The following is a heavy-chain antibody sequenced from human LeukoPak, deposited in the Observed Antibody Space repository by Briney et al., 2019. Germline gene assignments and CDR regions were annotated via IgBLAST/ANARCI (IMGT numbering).Heavy chain of an antibody. CDR3: ARDFRASVVGEFDY. Sequence: PGNSLRLSCAASGFTFSSYAMHWVRQAPGKGLEWVALISFDGTKNYYADSVKGRFTISRDNSKNTLHLQMNSLRAEDTAVYYCARDFRASVVGEFDYWGQGTLVTVSS. CDR2: ISFDGTKN. CDR1: GFTFSSYA. D-gene: IGHD3-10*01. J-gene: IGHJ4*02. V-gene: IGHV3-30-3*01.